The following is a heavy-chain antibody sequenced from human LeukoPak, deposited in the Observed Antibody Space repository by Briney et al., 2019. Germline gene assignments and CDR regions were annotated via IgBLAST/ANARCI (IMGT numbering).Heavy chain of an antibody. J-gene: IGHJ3*02. CDR3: ARDLQVAGTMGAFDI. V-gene: IGHV4-4*07. D-gene: IGHD6-19*01. CDR1: GGSISSYY. Sequence: PSETLSLTCTVSGGSISSYYWSWIRQPAGKGLEWIGRIYTSGSTNYNPSLKSRVTMSVDTSKNQFSLKLSSVTAADTAVYYCARDLQVAGTMGAFDIWGQGTMVTVSS. CDR2: IYTSGST.